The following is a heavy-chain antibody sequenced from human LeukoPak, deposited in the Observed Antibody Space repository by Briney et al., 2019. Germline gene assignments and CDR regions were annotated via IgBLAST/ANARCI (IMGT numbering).Heavy chain of an antibody. J-gene: IGHJ4*02. CDR3: ARERGEFDY. Sequence: PSETLSLTCAVYGGSFSGYYWSWIRQPPGKGLEWIGEINHSGSTNYNPSLKSRVTISVDTSKNQFSLKLSSVTAADTAVYYCARERGEFDYWGQGTLVTVSS. V-gene: IGHV4-34*01. D-gene: IGHD3-16*01. CDR2: INHSGST. CDR1: GGSFSGYY.